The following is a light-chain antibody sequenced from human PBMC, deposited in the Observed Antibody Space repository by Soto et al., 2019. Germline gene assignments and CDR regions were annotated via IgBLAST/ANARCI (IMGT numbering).Light chain of an antibody. J-gene: IGLJ2*01. V-gene: IGLV1-40*01. CDR2: NSN. CDR1: SSNIEAGYD. CDR3: QSYDFSLSGVI. Sequence: QSVLTQPPSVSGAPGQRVTISCTGSSSNIEAGYDVHWYQQFPGTAPKLLIYNSNNRPSGVPDRFSGPKSGPSASLAITGLQAEDEADYYCQSYDFSLSGVIFGGGTKLTVL.